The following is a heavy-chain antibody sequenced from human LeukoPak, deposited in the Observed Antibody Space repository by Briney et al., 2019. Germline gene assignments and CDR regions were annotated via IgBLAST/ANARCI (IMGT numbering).Heavy chain of an antibody. CDR3: ARGPIIAVAGSSGFDY. CDR1: GGSFSGYY. J-gene: IGHJ4*02. Sequence: SETLSLTCAVYGGSFSGYYWSWIRQPPGKGLEWIGEINHSRSTNYNPSLKSRVTISVDTSKNQFSLKLSSVTAADTAVYYCARGPIIAVAGSSGFDYWGQGTLVTASS. CDR2: INHSRST. V-gene: IGHV4-34*01. D-gene: IGHD6-19*01.